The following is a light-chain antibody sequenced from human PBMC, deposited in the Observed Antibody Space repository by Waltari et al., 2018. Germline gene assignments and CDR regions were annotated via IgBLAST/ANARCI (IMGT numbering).Light chain of an antibody. J-gene: IGKJ1*01. CDR3: QQFNDWPRT. Sequence: EVVMTQSPAPLSVSQGERATLSGRASQSISINMVWYQQRPGQAPRLLIYEASMRATDIPARFSGSGSGTEFTLTISSVQSEDAAVYYCQQFNDWPRTFGQGTKVEIK. CDR1: QSISIN. CDR2: EAS. V-gene: IGKV3-15*01.